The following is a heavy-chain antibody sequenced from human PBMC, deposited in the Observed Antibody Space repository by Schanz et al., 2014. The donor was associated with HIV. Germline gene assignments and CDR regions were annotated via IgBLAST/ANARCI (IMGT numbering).Heavy chain of an antibody. Sequence: QVQVVESGGGVVQPGRSLRLSCAGSGFTFSNFGMHWVRQAPGKGLEWVAVISSDGSEEYFADSVKGRFTISRDNSKNTLYLQMNRLRTEDTALYYCAKGASPYHDSSGFYPDYWSQGTLVTVSS. CDR1: GFTFSNFG. CDR2: ISSDGSEE. J-gene: IGHJ4*02. V-gene: IGHV3-30*18. CDR3: AKGASPYHDSSGFYPDY. D-gene: IGHD3-22*01.